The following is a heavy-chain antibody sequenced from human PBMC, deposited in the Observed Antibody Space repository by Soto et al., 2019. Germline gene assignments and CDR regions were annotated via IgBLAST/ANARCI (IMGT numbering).Heavy chain of an antibody. V-gene: IGHV4-59*01. CDR2: IYYTGTT. D-gene: IGHD5-12*01. J-gene: IGHJ4*02. Sequence: SETLSLTCTVSGVSISSSYWSWIRQSPGTGLEWIGYIYYTGTTNYNPSLKRRVTISLDTAKNQFSLNVNSLTTADTAVYFCARGGNRYSNTASRVGGFDFWGQGTLVTVSS. CDR3: ARGGNRYSNTASRVGGFDF. CDR1: GVSISSSY.